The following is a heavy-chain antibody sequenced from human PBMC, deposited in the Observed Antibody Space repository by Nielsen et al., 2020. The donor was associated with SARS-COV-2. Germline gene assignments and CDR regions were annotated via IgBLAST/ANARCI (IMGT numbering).Heavy chain of an antibody. CDR2: IFYRGNT. J-gene: IGHJ5*02. CDR3: ARDQVGANNNYFDP. D-gene: IGHD1-26*01. V-gene: IGHV4-61*01. CDR1: GGSISTGSHY. Sequence: SETLSLTCIVSGGSISTGSHYWSWIRQPPGKGLEWIGYIFYRGNTNYNPSLKSRVTISVDTSKNQFSLKLSSVTAADTAVYYCARDQVGANNNYFDPWGQGTLVTVSS.